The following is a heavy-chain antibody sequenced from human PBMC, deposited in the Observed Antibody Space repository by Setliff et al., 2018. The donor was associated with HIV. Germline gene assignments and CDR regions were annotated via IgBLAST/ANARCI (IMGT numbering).Heavy chain of an antibody. CDR1: GFAFESYA. V-gene: IGHV3-9*01. CDR2: ISWSSGNI. CDR3: VKDYAHLYAFDI. Sequence: SLKISCTASGFAFESYAMHWVRQAPGKGLEWVSGISWSSGNIVYADSVKGRFTISRGNAKNSLYLQMNSLRVEDTAFYYCVKDYAHLYAFDIWGQGTMVTVSS. D-gene: IGHD3-16*01. J-gene: IGHJ3*02.